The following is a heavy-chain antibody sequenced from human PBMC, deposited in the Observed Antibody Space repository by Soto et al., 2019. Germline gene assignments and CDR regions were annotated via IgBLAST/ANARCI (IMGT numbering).Heavy chain of an antibody. CDR2: INHSGST. Sequence: SETLYLTCAVYGGSFSGYYWSWIRQPPGKGLEWIGEINHSGSTNYNPSLKSRVTISVDTSKNQFSLKLSSVTAADTAVYYCARGLQWLVLDYWGQGTLVTVSS. J-gene: IGHJ4*02. CDR1: GGSFSGYY. D-gene: IGHD6-19*01. V-gene: IGHV4-34*01. CDR3: ARGLQWLVLDY.